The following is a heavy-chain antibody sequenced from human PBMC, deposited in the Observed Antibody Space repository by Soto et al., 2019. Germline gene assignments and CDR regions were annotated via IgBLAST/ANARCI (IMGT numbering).Heavy chain of an antibody. D-gene: IGHD2-15*01. J-gene: IGHJ4*02. V-gene: IGHV3-30*18. CDR1: GFTFSTYG. CDR3: AKDLYCSGGSCQEEFDY. CDR2: ISYDGSNK. Sequence: PGGSLIRSCATSGFTFSTYGLHWVRQAPGKGLEGVAVISYDGSNKYYADSVKGRFTISRDNSKNTLYLQMNSLRAEDTAVYYCAKDLYCSGGSCQEEFDYWGQGT.